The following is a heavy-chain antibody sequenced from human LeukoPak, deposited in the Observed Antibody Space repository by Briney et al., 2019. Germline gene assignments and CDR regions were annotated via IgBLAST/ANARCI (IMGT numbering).Heavy chain of an antibody. CDR2: INHSGST. V-gene: IGHV4-34*01. Sequence: SETLSLTCADYGGSFSGYYWSWIRQPPGKGLEWIGEINHSGSTNYNPSLKSRVTISGDTSKNQFSLKLSSVTAANTAVYYCARAPSSGRYYYYDMDVWGQGTTVTVSS. J-gene: IGHJ6*02. CDR3: ARAPSSGRYYYYDMDV. CDR1: GGSFSGYY.